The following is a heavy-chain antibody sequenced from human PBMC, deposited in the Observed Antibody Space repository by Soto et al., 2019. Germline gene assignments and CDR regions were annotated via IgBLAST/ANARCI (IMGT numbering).Heavy chain of an antibody. V-gene: IGHV4-39*01. Sequence: NPSETLSLTCTVSGDSIISSSYYWGWIRQPPGKGLDWIGGIYYSGSTYYNPSLKSRVTISVDPSKNQFSLKLSSVTAADTAIYWCAKHARVRDGTGFPLPLDYWGQGTLVTVSS. CDR1: GDSIISSSYY. J-gene: IGHJ4*02. CDR2: IYYSGST. CDR3: AKHARVRDGTGFPLPLDY. D-gene: IGHD2-8*02.